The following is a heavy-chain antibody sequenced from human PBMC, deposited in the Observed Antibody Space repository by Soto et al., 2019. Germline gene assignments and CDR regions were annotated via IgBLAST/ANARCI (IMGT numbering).Heavy chain of an antibody. CDR1: GGTFSSYA. J-gene: IGHJ6*02. D-gene: IGHD2-2*01. Sequence: QVQLVQSGAEVKKPWYSVKVSCKASGGTFSSYAISWVRQAPGQGLEWMGGIIPIFGTANYAQKFQGRVTITADESTSTAYMELSSLISEDTAVYFCSRHVPTAGYYYGMDVWGQGTTVTVSS. CDR3: SRHVPTAGYYYGMDV. V-gene: IGHV1-69*12. CDR2: IIPIFGTA.